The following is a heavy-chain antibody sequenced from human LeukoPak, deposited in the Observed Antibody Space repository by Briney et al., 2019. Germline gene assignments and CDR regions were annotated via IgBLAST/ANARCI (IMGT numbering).Heavy chain of an antibody. CDR2: IIPIFGTA. CDR3: ARGPEKLPEELYYYYYMDV. CDR1: GGTFSSYA. D-gene: IGHD1-26*01. J-gene: IGHJ6*03. V-gene: IGHV1-69*05. Sequence: ASVKVSCKASGGTFSSYAISWVRQAPGQGLEWMGGIIPIFGTANYAQKFQGRVTITTDESTSTAYMELSSLRSEDTAVYYCARGPEKLPEELYYYYYMDVWGKGTTVTVSS.